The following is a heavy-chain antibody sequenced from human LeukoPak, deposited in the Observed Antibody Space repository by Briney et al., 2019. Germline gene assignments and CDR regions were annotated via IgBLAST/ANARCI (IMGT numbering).Heavy chain of an antibody. CDR3: ARESMITFGGVIVITAHYFDY. J-gene: IGHJ4*02. CDR2: INHSGST. CDR1: GGSFSGYY. D-gene: IGHD3-16*02. V-gene: IGHV4-34*01. Sequence: SETLSLTCAVYGGSFSGYYWSWIRQPPGKGLEWIGEINHSGSTNYNPSLKSRVTISVDTSKNQFSLKLSSVTAADTAVYYCARESMITFGGVIVITAHYFDYWGQGTLVTVSS.